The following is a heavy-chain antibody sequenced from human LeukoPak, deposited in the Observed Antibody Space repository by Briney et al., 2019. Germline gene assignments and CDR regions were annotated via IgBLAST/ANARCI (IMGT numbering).Heavy chain of an antibody. V-gene: IGHV1-69-2*01. CDR3: ATPRSSTDAFDI. CDR1: GYTFTDYY. J-gene: IGHJ3*02. Sequence: GASVKVSCKASGYTFTDYYMHWVQQAPGKGLEWMGRVDPEDGETIYAEKFQGRVTITADTSTDTAYMELSSLRSEDTAVYYCATPRSSTDAFDIWGQGTMVTVSS. D-gene: IGHD6-6*01. CDR2: VDPEDGET.